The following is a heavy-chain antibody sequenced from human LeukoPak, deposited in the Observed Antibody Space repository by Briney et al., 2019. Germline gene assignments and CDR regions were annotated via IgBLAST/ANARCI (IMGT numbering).Heavy chain of an antibody. D-gene: IGHD2-15*01. Sequence: SETLSLTCTVSGGSISSYYWSWIRQPPGKGLEWIGYIYYSGSTNYNPSLKSRVTISVDTSKNQFSLKLSSVTAADTAVYYCARARTIRGYCSGGSCSTFDYWGQGTLVTVSS. J-gene: IGHJ4*02. CDR1: GGSISSYY. CDR3: ARARTIRGYCSGGSCSTFDY. V-gene: IGHV4-59*12. CDR2: IYYSGST.